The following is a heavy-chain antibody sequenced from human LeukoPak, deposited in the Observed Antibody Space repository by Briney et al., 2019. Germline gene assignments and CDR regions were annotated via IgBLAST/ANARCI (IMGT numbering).Heavy chain of an antibody. V-gene: IGHV3-48*03. D-gene: IGHD4-23*01. CDR2: ISSSDSTI. J-gene: IGHJ4*02. CDR3: ARDYGGSSPFDY. CDR1: GFTFSNYE. Sequence: PGGSLRLSCAASGFTFSNYEINWIRQPPGKGLEWVSYISSSDSTIYYADSVKGRFTISRDNAKNSLYLQMNSLRAEDTAVYYCARDYGGSSPFDYWGQGTLVTVSS.